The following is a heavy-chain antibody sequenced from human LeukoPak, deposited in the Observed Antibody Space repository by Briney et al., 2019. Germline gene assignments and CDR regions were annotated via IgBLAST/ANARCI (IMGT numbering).Heavy chain of an antibody. D-gene: IGHD3-22*01. J-gene: IGHJ3*02. CDR3: ARGNQYYYDSSGYYPYDAFDI. CDR1: GGSISSYY. V-gene: IGHV4-59*01. CDR2: IYYSGST. Sequence: PSETLSLTCTVSGGSISSYYWGWIRQPPGKGLEWIGYIYYSGSTNYNPSLKSRVTISVDTSKNQFSLKLSSVTAADTAVYYCARGNQYYYDSSGYYPYDAFDIWGQGTMVTVSS.